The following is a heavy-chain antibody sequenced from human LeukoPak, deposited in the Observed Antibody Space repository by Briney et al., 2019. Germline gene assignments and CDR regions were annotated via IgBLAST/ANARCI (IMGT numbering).Heavy chain of an antibody. CDR1: GFTFSSYG. J-gene: IGHJ4*02. Sequence: GRTMRISCAASGFTFSSYGMHWVRKAPGKGLEGVAFIRYDGSNKQYADSVKGRFTISRDNSKDTLYLQMNSLRAEDTALYYCAKEYSGSMYYFDYWGQGTLVTVSS. D-gene: IGHD1-26*01. V-gene: IGHV3-30*02. CDR2: IRYDGSNK. CDR3: AKEYSGSMYYFDY.